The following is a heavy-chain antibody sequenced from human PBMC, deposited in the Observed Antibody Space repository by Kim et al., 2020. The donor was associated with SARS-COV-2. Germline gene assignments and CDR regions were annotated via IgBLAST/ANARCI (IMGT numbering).Heavy chain of an antibody. CDR2: INPTVGTT. CDR1: GYTFTSYY. D-gene: IGHD3-22*01. Sequence: ASVKVSCKASGYTFTSYYMHWVRQAPGQGLEWMGIINPTVGTTSFAQKFLGRLTMTRDTSTSTVYMELSSLKSEDTAVYYCARDNRDSTDHYCAFDIWGQGTMVTISS. V-gene: IGHV1-46*01. J-gene: IGHJ3*02. CDR3: ARDNRDSTDHYCAFDI.